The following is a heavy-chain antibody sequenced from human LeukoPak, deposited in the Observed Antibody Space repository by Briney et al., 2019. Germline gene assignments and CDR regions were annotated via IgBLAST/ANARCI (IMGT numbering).Heavy chain of an antibody. V-gene: IGHV4-31*03. D-gene: IGHD6-6*01. CDR3: ARDIGPSIAAGD. J-gene: IGHJ4*02. CDR1: GGSISSGGYY. CDR2: IYYSGST. Sequence: SQTLSLTCTVSGGSISSGGYYWSWIRQHPGKGLEWIGYIYYSGSTNYNPSLKSRVTISVDTSKNQFSLKLSSVTAADTAVYYCARDIGPSIAAGDWGQGTLVTVSS.